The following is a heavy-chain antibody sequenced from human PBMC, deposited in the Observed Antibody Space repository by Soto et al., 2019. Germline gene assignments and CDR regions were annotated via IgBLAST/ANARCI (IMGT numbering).Heavy chain of an antibody. CDR3: ACSRYAGTYAGRFLDY. J-gene: IGHJ4*02. V-gene: IGHV3-53*01. CDR2: LYTGTDT. Sequence: LRLSCAASGFTVSSSYLTWVRQAPGKGLEWGAILYTGTDTVYADSVKGRFTISRDSSKKTLYLHMHSLRAEDTDMYFCACSRYAGTYAGRFLDYWGQGSLVTVSS. CDR1: GFTVSSSY. D-gene: IGHD5-12*01.